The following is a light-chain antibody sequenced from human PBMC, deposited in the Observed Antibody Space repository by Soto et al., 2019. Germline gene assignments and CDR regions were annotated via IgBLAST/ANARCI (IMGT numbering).Light chain of an antibody. V-gene: IGKV3-20*01. Sequence: IVLTQFPGTLSLSPGERATLSCRTSKSITANYLAWYQQKPGQAPRLLIYGASNRASGIPDRFSGSGSGTDFTLTITRLEPEDFAVYYCQQYDSLPRTFGRGTKVEIK. CDR1: KSITANY. CDR2: GAS. CDR3: QQYDSLPRT. J-gene: IGKJ1*01.